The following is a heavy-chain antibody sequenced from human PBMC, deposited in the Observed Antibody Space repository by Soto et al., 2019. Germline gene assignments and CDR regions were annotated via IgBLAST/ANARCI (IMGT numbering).Heavy chain of an antibody. CDR3: ATRRGSYVKAFDI. Sequence: PGGSLRLSCAASGFTFSDYYMSWIRRAPGKGLEWVSYISSGGDIIYYADSVKGRFTISRDNAKKSMYLQMNSLRAEDTAVYYCATRRGSYVKAFDIWGQGTMVTVSS. D-gene: IGHD1-26*01. CDR2: ISSGGDII. J-gene: IGHJ3*02. CDR1: GFTFSDYY. V-gene: IGHV3-11*01.